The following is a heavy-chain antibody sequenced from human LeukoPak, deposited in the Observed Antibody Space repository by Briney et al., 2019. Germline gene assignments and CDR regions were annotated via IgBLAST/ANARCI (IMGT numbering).Heavy chain of an antibody. J-gene: IGHJ4*02. V-gene: IGHV4-59*01. CDR1: GASMSSYY. Sequence: SETLSLTCTVSGASMSSYYWTWIRQPPGKGLEWFGYIYSSGSNNSNPSLKSRVTISVDTSKNQFSLNLSSVTAADTAVYYCARGGEAGLADWGQGTLVTVSS. CDR3: ARGGEAGLAD. CDR2: IYSSGSN. D-gene: IGHD4-17*01.